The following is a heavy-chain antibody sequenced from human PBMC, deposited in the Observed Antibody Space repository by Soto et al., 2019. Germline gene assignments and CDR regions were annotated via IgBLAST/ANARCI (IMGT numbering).Heavy chain of an antibody. V-gene: IGHV1-69*01. Sequence: QVQLVQSGAEVKKPGSSVKVSCKASGGTFSSYAISWVRQAPGQGLEWMGGIIPIFGTANYAQKFQGRVTITAYESTSTADMELSSLRSEDTAVYYCARDLVSDALYDYYGRDVWGQGTTVTVAS. CDR1: GGTFSSYA. CDR2: IIPIFGTA. D-gene: IGHD2-21*01. J-gene: IGHJ6*02. CDR3: ARDLVSDALYDYYGRDV.